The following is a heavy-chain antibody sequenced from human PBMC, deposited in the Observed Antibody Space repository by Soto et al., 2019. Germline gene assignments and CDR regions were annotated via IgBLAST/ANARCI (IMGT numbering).Heavy chain of an antibody. J-gene: IGHJ6*02. CDR3: ARSYYDFWSGYFGSRMDYYAMDV. CDR1: GVSLATSGVG. V-gene: IGHV2-5*02. CDR2: IYWDDDK. Sequence: SGPTLVNPTQTLTLTCTFSGVSLATSGVGVGWIRQPPGQALEWLALIYWDDDKRYSPSLKNRLTITKDTSKNQVVLKMTNMDPVDTATYDCARSYYDFWSGYFGSRMDYYAMDVWGQGT. D-gene: IGHD3-3*01.